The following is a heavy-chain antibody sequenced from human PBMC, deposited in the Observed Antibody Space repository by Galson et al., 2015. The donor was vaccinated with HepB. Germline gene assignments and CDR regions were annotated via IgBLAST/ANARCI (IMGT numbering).Heavy chain of an antibody. J-gene: IGHJ6*02. D-gene: IGHD3-10*01. Sequence: SLRLSCAVSGFTVDDYAMNWVRQAPGKGLEWVAGISWNSRSIAYADSVKGRFTISRDDAENSLHLQLNSLRPENTAIYYCTRDTLTMVRGITVHYPDYGMDVWGHGTWVTVSS. V-gene: IGHV3-9*01. CDR3: TRDTLTMVRGITVHYPDYGMDV. CDR2: ISWNSRSI. CDR1: GFTVDDYA.